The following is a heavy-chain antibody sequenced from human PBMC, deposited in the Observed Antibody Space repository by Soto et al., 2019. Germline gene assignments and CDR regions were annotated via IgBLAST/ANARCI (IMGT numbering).Heavy chain of an antibody. CDR2: IWYDGSNK. CDR3: ARAPQYVSLWFGEFDEMDV. D-gene: IGHD3-10*01. CDR1: GFIFSSLG. V-gene: IGHV3-33*01. Sequence: QVQLVESGGGVVQPGGSLTLSCAASGFIFSSLGMHWVRQVPGKGLEWVAVIWYDGSNKYYADSVKGRFTISRDNSKNSLYLHMSGLIAEDAAVYYGARAPQYVSLWFGEFDEMDVWGQGTRVTVSS. J-gene: IGHJ6*02.